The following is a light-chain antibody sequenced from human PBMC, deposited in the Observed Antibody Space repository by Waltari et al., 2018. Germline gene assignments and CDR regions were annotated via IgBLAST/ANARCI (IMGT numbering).Light chain of an antibody. Sequence: QAVVTQEPSLSVSPGGTVTLTCAFSSGSLSTTSYSTWYQQTPGQAPRTLVYKANARSSGVPDRFSGYILGNTAAHTSKGAQADDESDYYCALYMGIGSWVFGGGTRLTVL. CDR3: ALYMGIGSWV. V-gene: IGLV8-61*01. CDR2: KAN. J-gene: IGLJ3*02. CDR1: SGSLSTTSY.